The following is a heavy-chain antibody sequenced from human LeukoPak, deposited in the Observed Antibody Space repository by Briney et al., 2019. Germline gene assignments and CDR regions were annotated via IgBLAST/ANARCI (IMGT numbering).Heavy chain of an antibody. CDR2: IYHSGST. J-gene: IGHJ3*02. Sequence: SETLSLTCAVSGGSISSGGYSWSWIRQPPGKGLEWIGYIYHSGSTYYNPSLKSRVTISVDRSKNQFSLKLSSVTAADTAVYYCARSYVDMVATDAFDIWGQGTMVTVSS. D-gene: IGHD5-12*01. V-gene: IGHV4-30-2*01. CDR3: ARSYVDMVATDAFDI. CDR1: GGSISSGGYS.